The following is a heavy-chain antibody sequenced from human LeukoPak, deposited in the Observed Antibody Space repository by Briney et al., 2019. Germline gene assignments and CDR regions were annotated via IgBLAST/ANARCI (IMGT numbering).Heavy chain of an antibody. CDR2: ISWNSGSI. CDR1: GFTFDDYA. V-gene: IGHV3-9*03. Sequence: GGSLRLSCAASGFTFDDYAMHWVRQAPGKGLELVSGISWNSGSIGYADSVKGRFTISRDNAKNSLYLQMNSLRAEDMALYYCAREDMVRGVIRAFDIWGQGTMVTVSS. CDR3: AREDMVRGVIRAFDI. D-gene: IGHD3-10*01. J-gene: IGHJ3*02.